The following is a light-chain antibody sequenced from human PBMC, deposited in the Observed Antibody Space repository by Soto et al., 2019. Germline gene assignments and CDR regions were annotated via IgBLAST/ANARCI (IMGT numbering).Light chain of an antibody. CDR2: KAS. J-gene: IGKJ1*01. Sequence: QMTQSPSTQSGSVGDRVTITCRASQTISSRLAWYQQKPGKAPKLLIYKASTLKSGVPSRFSGSGSGTEFTLTISSLQPDDFATYSCQHYNSYSEAFGQGTKVDIK. CDR1: QTISSR. CDR3: QHYNSYSEA. V-gene: IGKV1-5*03.